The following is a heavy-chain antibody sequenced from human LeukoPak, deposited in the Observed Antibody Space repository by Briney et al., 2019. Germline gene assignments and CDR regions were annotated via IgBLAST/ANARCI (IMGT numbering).Heavy chain of an antibody. J-gene: IGHJ6*03. CDR2: ISGSGGST. V-gene: IGHV3-23*01. D-gene: IGHD1-26*01. Sequence: GGSLRLSCAASGFTFSSYAMSWVRQAPGKGLEWFSAISGSGGSTYYADSVKGRFTISRDNSKNTLYLQMNSLRAEDTAVYYCARSVGATPLYYYYYYMDVWGKGTTVTVSS. CDR3: ARSVGATPLYYYYYYMDV. CDR1: GFTFSSYA.